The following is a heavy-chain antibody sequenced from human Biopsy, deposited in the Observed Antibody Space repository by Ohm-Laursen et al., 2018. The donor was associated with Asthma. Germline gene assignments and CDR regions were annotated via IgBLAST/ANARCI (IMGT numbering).Heavy chain of an antibody. D-gene: IGHD1-26*01. V-gene: IGHV3-9*01. CDR1: GFTFDDYA. J-gene: IGHJ4*02. CDR3: AKGEWELLEANFDY. CDR2: ISWNSGSI. Sequence: SLRLSCAAPGFTFDDYAMHWARQAPGKGLEWVSGISWNSGSIGYADSVKGRFTISRDNAKNSLYLQMNSLRAEDTALYYCAKGEWELLEANFDYWGQGTLVTVSS.